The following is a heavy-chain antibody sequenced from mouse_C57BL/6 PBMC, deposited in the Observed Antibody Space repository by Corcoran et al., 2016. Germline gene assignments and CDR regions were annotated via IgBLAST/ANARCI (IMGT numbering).Heavy chain of an antibody. D-gene: IGHD1-1*01. CDR2: INTYSGVP. CDR3: ARWATVVSFDY. CDR1: GYTFTTYG. J-gene: IGHJ2*01. V-gene: IGHV9-3*01. Sequence: QIQLVQSGPELKKPGETVKISCKASGYTFTTYGMCWVKQAPGKGLKWMGWINTYSGVPTYADDFKGRFAFSLETSASTAYLQINNLKNEDTATYFCARWATVVSFDYWGQGTTLTVSS.